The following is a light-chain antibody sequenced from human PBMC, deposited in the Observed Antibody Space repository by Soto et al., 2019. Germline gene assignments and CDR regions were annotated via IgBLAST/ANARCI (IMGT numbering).Light chain of an antibody. CDR2: EVS. V-gene: IGLV2-14*01. CDR1: GSDVGGYNF. J-gene: IGLJ1*01. Sequence: QSVLTQPASVSGSPGQSITISCTGTGSDVGGYNFVSWYQQHPGKAPKLMISEVSNRPSGVSNRFSGSKSGNTASLTISGLQAEDEADYYCSSYTSTSTRVFGTGTKVTVL. CDR3: SSYTSTSTRV.